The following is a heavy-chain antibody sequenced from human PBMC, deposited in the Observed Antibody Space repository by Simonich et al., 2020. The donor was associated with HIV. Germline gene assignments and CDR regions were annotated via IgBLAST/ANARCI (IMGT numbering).Heavy chain of an antibody. CDR3: ATETGNFDY. J-gene: IGHJ4*02. V-gene: IGHV1-24*01. CDR1: GYSRTKLS. D-gene: IGHD7-27*01. Sequence: QVQLVKSGARVKKPGASVKVSCKVSGYSRTKLSMPGVRQAPGKVLTWMGGFDLEDGETINVQKFQGRVTMTEDTSTDTAYMELSSLRFEDTAVYYCATETGNFDYWGQGTLVTVSS. CDR2: FDLEDGET.